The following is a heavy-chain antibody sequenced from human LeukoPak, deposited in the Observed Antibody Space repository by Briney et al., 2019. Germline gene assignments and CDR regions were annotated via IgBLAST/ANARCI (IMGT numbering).Heavy chain of an antibody. CDR2: ISYDGSNK. V-gene: IGHV3-30-3*01. Sequence: PGRSLRLSCAASGFTFSSYAMHWVRQAPGKGLEWVAVISYDGSNKYYADSVKGRFTISRDNSKNTLYLQMNSLRAEDTAVYYCARDQARGAAGTVDYWGQGTLVTVSS. D-gene: IGHD6-13*01. J-gene: IGHJ4*02. CDR3: ARDQARGAAGTVDY. CDR1: GFTFSSYA.